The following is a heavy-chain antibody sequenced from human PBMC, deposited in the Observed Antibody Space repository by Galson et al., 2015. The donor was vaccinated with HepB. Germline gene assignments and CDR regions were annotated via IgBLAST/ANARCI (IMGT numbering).Heavy chain of an antibody. CDR1: GFTFSSYG. V-gene: IGHV3-33*08. D-gene: IGHD3-10*01. CDR3: ARGNTMVRGVMAIFDY. CDR2: IWYDGSNK. Sequence: SLRLSCAASGFTFSSYGMHWVRQAPGKGLEWVAVIWYDGSNKYYADSVKGRFTISRDNSKNTLYLQMNSLRAEDTAVYYCARGNTMVRGVMAIFDYWGQGTLVTVSS. J-gene: IGHJ4*02.